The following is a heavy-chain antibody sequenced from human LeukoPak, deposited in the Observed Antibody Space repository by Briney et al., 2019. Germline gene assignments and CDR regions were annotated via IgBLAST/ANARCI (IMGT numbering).Heavy chain of an antibody. CDR3: ARRRGDTPTVRGTYFDF. Sequence: GESPKISCKASGDSFISYWIGCWLHMPAKNLEGMGINNTGDSHVRIRPSFQGQVTISADKSIRTAYLQWSSLKASDSAMYYCARRRGDTPTVRGTYFDFWGQGTLVTVSS. V-gene: IGHV5-51*01. D-gene: IGHD5-18*01. CDR2: NNTGDSHV. CDR1: GDSFISYW. J-gene: IGHJ4*02.